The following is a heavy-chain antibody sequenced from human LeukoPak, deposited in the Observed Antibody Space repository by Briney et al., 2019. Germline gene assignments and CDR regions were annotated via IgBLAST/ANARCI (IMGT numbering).Heavy chain of an antibody. CDR2: INPDGRTT. CDR1: GFTFSSYW. V-gene: IGHV3-74*01. J-gene: IGHJ4*02. CDR3: ARGTALQDY. Sequence: GGSLRLSCAASGFTFSSYWMHWVRQPPGKGLVWVSHINPDGRTTTYADSVKGRFTISRDNAQNTLYLQMNSLRAEDTAVYYCARGTALQDYWGQGTLVPVSS. D-gene: IGHD2/OR15-2a*01.